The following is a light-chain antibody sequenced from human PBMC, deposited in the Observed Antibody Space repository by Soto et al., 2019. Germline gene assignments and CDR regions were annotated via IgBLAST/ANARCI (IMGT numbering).Light chain of an antibody. J-gene: IGKJ4*01. V-gene: IGKV3-11*01. CDR2: DAS. CDR3: QRRRKCPERS. CDR1: QSVSSY. Sequence: EIVLTQSPATLSLSPGERATLSCRASQSVSSYLAWYQQKPGQAPRLLIYDASNRATGIPARCSGSGSGTDFSLTISGLETQKFSVYFCQRRRKCPERSFGGGTKVEIK.